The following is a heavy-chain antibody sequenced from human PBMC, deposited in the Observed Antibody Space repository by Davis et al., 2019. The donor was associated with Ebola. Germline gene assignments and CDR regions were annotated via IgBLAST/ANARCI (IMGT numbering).Heavy chain of an antibody. CDR1: GFTFTNHW. Sequence: GESLKISCAASGFTFTNHWMSWVRQAPGKGLEWVANIKQDGSQQYYVDSVKGRFTISRGNAKNSLFLQMSSLRPEDTAVYYCVRQGRDLDIWGQGTMVTVSS. CDR2: IKQDGSQQ. CDR3: VRQGRDLDI. V-gene: IGHV3-7*01. J-gene: IGHJ3*02.